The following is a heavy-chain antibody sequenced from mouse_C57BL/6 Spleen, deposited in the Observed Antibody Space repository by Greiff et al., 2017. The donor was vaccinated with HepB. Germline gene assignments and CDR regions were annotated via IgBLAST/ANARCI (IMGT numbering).Heavy chain of an antibody. CDR2: IRSKSSNYAT. CDR1: GFTFNTYA. Sequence: EVKVVESGGGLVQPKGSLKLSCAASGFTFNTYAMHWVRQAPGKGLEWVARIRSKSSNYATYYADSVKDRFTISKNDSQSMLYLQMNNLKAEDTAMYYCVTTVEGDFDVWGTGTTVTVSS. J-gene: IGHJ1*03. D-gene: IGHD1-1*01. V-gene: IGHV10-3*01. CDR3: VTTVEGDFDV.